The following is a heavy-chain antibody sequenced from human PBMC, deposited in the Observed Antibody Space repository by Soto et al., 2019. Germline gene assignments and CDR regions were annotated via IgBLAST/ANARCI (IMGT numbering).Heavy chain of an antibody. J-gene: IGHJ6*01. CDR2: ISYDGSNK. CDR3: ARGRGGMDV. D-gene: IGHD3-10*01. V-gene: IGHV3-30-3*01. CDR1: GFTFSSYA. Sequence: QVQLVESGGGVVQPGRSLRLSCAASGFTFSSYAMHWVRQAPGKGLEWVAVISYDGSNKYYADSVKGRFTISRDNSKNTLYLQMNSLRAEDTAVYYCARGRGGMDVWGKGPRSPSPQ.